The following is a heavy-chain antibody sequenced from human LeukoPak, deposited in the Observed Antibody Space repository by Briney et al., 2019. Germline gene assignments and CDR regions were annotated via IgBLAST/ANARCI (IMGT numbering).Heavy chain of an antibody. CDR1: GFTVSSNY. J-gene: IGHJ6*02. CDR3: ASSSGGGFLVFPDYISAAKNDHYYYGMDV. CDR2: IYSGGST. D-gene: IGHD4-11*01. V-gene: IGHV3-66*01. Sequence: GGSLRLSCAASGFTVSSNYMSWVRQAPGKGLEWVSVIYSGGSTYYADSVKGRFTISRDNSKNTLYLQMNSLRAEDTAVYYCASSSGGGFLVFPDYISAAKNDHYYYGMDVWGQGTTVTVSS.